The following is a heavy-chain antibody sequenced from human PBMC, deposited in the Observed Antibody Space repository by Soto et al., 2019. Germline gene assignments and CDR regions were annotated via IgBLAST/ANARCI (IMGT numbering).Heavy chain of an antibody. CDR3: ARTPEMATIFMFDY. CDR1: GGTFSSYA. V-gene: IGHV1-69*13. J-gene: IGHJ4*02. D-gene: IGHD5-12*01. CDR2: IIPIFGTA. Sequence: GASVKVSCKASGGTFSSYAISWVRQAPGQGLEWMGGIIPIFGTANYAQKFQGRVTITADESTSTAYMELSSLRSEDTAVYYSARTPEMATIFMFDYWGQGTLVTVSS.